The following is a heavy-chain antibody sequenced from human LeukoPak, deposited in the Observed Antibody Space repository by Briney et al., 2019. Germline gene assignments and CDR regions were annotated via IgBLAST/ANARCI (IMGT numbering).Heavy chain of an antibody. CDR1: GGSISSYY. D-gene: IGHD5-18*01. CDR3: ARGLSGYSYGYYFDY. Sequence: PSETLSLTCTVSGGSISSYYWNWIRQPPGKGLEWIGYIYYSGSTNCNPSLKSRVTISVDTSKNQSSLRLSSVTAADTAVYYCARGLSGYSYGYYFDYWGQGTLFTVSS. V-gene: IGHV4-59*01. J-gene: IGHJ4*02. CDR2: IYYSGST.